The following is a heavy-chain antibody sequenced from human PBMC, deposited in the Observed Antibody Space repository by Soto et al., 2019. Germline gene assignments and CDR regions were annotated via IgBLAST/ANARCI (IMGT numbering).Heavy chain of an antibody. V-gene: IGHV1-24*01. D-gene: IGHD2-8*02. CDR3: VRVRPQGATWSTSHCMDA. J-gene: IGHJ6*02. CDR2: FDPEDSKM. CDR1: GYSLSEFS. Sequence: ASVKVSCKVTGYSLSEFSMHWVRQAPRKGLEWMGGFDPEDSKMTSAQKFQGRLTLTEDTSAETAYMELRSLSSAHTAVYYCVRVRPQGATWSTSHCMDAWGQAPPVTVSS.